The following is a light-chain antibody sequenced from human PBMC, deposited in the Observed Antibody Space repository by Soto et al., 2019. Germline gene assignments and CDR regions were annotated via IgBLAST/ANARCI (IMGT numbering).Light chain of an antibody. CDR2: GAS. Sequence: EIVMTQSPVTLSVSPGERATLSCRASQGIKNYLAWFQQKPGQAPSLLIYGASTRATGIPARFSGSGSGTEFTLTISSLQSEDFAVYYCQQYNNWPWTFGQGTKVDIK. CDR1: QGIKNY. CDR3: QQYNNWPWT. J-gene: IGKJ1*01. V-gene: IGKV3-15*01.